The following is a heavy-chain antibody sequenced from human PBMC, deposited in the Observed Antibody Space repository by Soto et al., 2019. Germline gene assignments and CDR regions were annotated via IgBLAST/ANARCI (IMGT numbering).Heavy chain of an antibody. Sequence: SETLSLTCVVSGGSINSYWWSWIRQPAGKGLEWIGRVYSSGTTDYNPSLNSRATMSVETSKNQFSLKLSSVTAADTAVYYCARGIGSYAYGEGYWGQGIQVTVSS. V-gene: IGHV4-4*07. CDR1: GGSINSYW. CDR3: ARGIGSYAYGEGY. D-gene: IGHD3-22*01. CDR2: VYSSGTT. J-gene: IGHJ4*02.